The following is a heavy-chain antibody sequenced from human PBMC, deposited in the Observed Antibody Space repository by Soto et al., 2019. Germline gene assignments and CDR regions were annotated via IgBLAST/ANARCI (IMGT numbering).Heavy chain of an antibody. CDR1: GFTFSSYG. CDR3: AKSLTGTLEGMDV. D-gene: IGHD1-7*01. Sequence: GGSLRLSCAASGFTFSSYGMHWVRQAPGKGLEWVAVISYDGSNKYYADSVKGRFTISRDNSKNTLYLQMNSLRAEDTAVYYCAKSLTGTLEGMDVWGQGTTVTVSS. CDR2: ISYDGSNK. J-gene: IGHJ6*02. V-gene: IGHV3-30*18.